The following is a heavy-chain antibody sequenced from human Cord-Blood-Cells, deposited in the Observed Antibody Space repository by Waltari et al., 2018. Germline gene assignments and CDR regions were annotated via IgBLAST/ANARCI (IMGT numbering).Heavy chain of an antibody. CDR2: ILPILCIA. CDR1: GGTFSSYT. J-gene: IGHJ3*02. V-gene: IGHV1-69*02. Sequence: QVQLVQSVAAVKKPGSSVKVSCKASGGTFSSYTISWVRQAPGQGLEWLGRILPILCIANYAQKFQGRVTITADKSTSTAYMELSSLRSEDTAVYYCARSGGGVAGAFDIWGQGTMVTVSS. CDR3: ARSGGGVAGAFDI. D-gene: IGHD6-19*01.